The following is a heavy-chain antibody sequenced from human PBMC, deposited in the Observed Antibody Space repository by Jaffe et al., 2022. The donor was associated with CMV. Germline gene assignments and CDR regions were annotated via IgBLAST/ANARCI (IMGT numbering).Heavy chain of an antibody. CDR1: GYTFTSYY. CDR3: AREDTGAYDSSGYGGSVV. CDR2: INPSGGST. J-gene: IGHJ6*04. V-gene: IGHV1-46*01. Sequence: QVQLVQSGAEVKKPGASVKVSCKASGYTFTSYYMHWVRQAPGQGLEWMGIINPSGGSTSYAQKFQGRVTMTRDTSTSTVYMELSSLRSEDTAVYYCAREDTGAYDSSGYGGSVVWGKGTTVTVSS. D-gene: IGHD3-22*01.